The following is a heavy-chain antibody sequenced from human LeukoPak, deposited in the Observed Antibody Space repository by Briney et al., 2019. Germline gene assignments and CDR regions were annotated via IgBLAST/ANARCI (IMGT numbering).Heavy chain of an antibody. CDR2: IIPIFGTA. D-gene: IGHD3-3*01. Sequence: SVKVSCKASGGTFSSYAISWVRQAPGQGLEWMGGIIPIFGTANYAQKFQGRVTITADESTSTAYMELSSLRSEDTAVYYCARRSYDFWSGQGGNDAFDIWGQGTMVTVSS. CDR3: ARRSYDFWSGQGGNDAFDI. CDR1: GGTFSSYA. J-gene: IGHJ3*02. V-gene: IGHV1-69*13.